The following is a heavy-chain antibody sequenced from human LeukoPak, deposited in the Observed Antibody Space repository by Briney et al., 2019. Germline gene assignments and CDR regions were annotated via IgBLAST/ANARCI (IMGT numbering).Heavy chain of an antibody. CDR3: ARAKTPYAEFDP. CDR1: GYTFTGYY. CDR2: IRPNSGGT. D-gene: IGHD2-2*01. J-gene: IGHJ5*02. V-gene: IGHV1-2*02. Sequence: AASVKVSCKASGYTFTGYYMHWVRQAPGQVLEWMGWIRPNSGGTDSAQKFQGRVTMTSDTSISTAYMELTRLRSDDTAVYYCARAKTPYAEFDPWGQGTLVTVSS.